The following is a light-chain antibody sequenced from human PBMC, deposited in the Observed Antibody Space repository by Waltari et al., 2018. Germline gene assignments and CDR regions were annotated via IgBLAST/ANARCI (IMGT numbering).Light chain of an antibody. CDR2: EVI. V-gene: IGLV2-23*02. Sequence: QSALTHPAPVSATPGQSITISCTGTTSDVGDYNLVSWYQHHPAKAPKLMICEVIKRPSGVSDRFSGYKSGNTASRTISGLQAEDEADYYCCSYAGSGTYIFGTGTKVTVL. CDR1: TSDVGDYNL. CDR3: CSYAGSGTYI. J-gene: IGLJ1*01.